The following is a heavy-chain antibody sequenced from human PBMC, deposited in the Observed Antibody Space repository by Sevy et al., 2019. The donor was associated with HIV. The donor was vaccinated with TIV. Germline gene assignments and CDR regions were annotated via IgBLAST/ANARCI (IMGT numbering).Heavy chain of an antibody. CDR2: ISGSGDST. Sequence: GGSLRLSCAASGFTFITYAMNWVRQAPGKGLEWVSTISGSGDSTYYADSVKGRLTISRDNSKNTPCLQMNSLIAADTALYYCARDHGESSGYYPLGDFDIWGQGTMVTVSS. D-gene: IGHD3-22*01. V-gene: IGHV3-23*01. CDR1: GFTFITYA. CDR3: ARDHGESSGYYPLGDFDI. J-gene: IGHJ3*02.